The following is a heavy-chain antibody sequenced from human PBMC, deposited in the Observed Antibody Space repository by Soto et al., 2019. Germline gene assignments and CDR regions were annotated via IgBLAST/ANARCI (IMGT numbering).Heavy chain of an antibody. J-gene: IGHJ3*02. V-gene: IGHV3-9*01. CDR3: AKDKAMYSSSAFDI. CDR2: ISWNSGSI. D-gene: IGHD6-6*01. Sequence: DVQLVESGGGLVQPGRSLRLSCAASGFTFDDYAMHWVRQAPGKGLEWVSGISWNSGSIGYADSVKGRFTISRDNAKNSLYLQMNSLRAEDTALYYCAKDKAMYSSSAFDIWGQGTMVTVSS. CDR1: GFTFDDYA.